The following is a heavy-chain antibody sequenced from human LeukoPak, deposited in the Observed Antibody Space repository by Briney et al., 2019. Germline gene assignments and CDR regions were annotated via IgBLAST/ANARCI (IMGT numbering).Heavy chain of an antibody. CDR3: ARDRVSYYDFWSGYSDAFDI. CDR2: ISYDGSKK. D-gene: IGHD3-3*01. Sequence: QPGGSLRLSCAASGFTFSSYAMHWVRQAPGKGLEWVAVISYDGSKKYYVDSVKGRFTISRDNSKNTLYLQMNRLRAEDTAVYYCARDRVSYYDFWSGYSDAFDIWGQGTMVTVSS. CDR1: GFTFSSYA. J-gene: IGHJ3*02. V-gene: IGHV3-30-3*01.